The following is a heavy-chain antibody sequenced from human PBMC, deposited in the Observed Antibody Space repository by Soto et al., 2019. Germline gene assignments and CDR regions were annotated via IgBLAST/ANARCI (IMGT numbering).Heavy chain of an antibody. CDR3: AREVRETAMPPGDYYYGMDV. J-gene: IGHJ6*02. Sequence: SETLSLTCAVSGSSISSGYYWGCIRQPPGKGLEWIGSIYHSGSTYYNPSLKSRVTISVDTSKNQFSLKLSSVTAADTAVYYCAREVRETAMPPGDYYYGMDVWGQGTTVTVSS. CDR1: GSSISSGYY. CDR2: IYHSGST. V-gene: IGHV4-38-2*02. D-gene: IGHD5-18*01.